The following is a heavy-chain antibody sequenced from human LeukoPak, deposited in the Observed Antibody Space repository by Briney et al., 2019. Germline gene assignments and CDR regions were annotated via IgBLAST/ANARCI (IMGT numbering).Heavy chain of an antibody. CDR2: IIPIFGTA. CDR1: GGTFISYA. J-gene: IGHJ4*02. CDR3: ARDRPDYYDSSGYYPLDY. Sequence: SVKVSCKASGGTFISYAISWVRQAPGQGLEWMGGIIPIFGTANYAQKFQGRVTITADESTSTAYMELSSLRSEDTAVYYCARDRPDYYDSSGYYPLDYWGQGTLVTVSS. V-gene: IGHV1-69*13. D-gene: IGHD3-22*01.